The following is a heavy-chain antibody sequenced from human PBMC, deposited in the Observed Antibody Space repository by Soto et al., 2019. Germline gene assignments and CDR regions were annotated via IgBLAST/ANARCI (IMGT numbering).Heavy chain of an antibody. CDR1: GYTFTSYG. CDR3: ARDSGVNCGGDCYSGEFDY. D-gene: IGHD2-21*01. V-gene: IGHV1-18*01. Sequence: QVQLVQSGAEVTKPGASVKVSCKASGYTFTSYGISWVRQAPGQGLEWMGWISAYNGNTNYAQKLQGRVTMTTDTSTSTADMELRSLRSDDTAVDYCARDSGVNCGGDCYSGEFDYWGQGTLVTVSS. CDR2: ISAYNGNT. J-gene: IGHJ4*02.